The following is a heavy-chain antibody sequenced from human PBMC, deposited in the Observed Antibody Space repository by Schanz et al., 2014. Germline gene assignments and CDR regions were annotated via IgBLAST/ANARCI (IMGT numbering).Heavy chain of an antibody. CDR3: AKDSTHIDIVLVPTAIDY. D-gene: IGHD2-2*01. CDR1: GFTFSSYG. J-gene: IGHJ4*02. V-gene: IGHV3-30*18. Sequence: QVQLVESGGGVVQPGRSLRLSCAASGFTFSSYGMHWVRQAPGKGLEWVAAMSYDGSIKYYGDSVKGRFTISRDNSKTTLYLHMNTLRSEDTAVYYCAKDSTHIDIVLVPTAIDYWGQGTLVTVSS. CDR2: MSYDGSIK.